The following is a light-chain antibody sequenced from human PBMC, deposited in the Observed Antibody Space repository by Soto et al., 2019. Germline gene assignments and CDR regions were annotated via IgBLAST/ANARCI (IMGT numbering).Light chain of an antibody. CDR2: DVT. CDR3: SSYKTSSTWV. J-gene: IGLJ3*02. V-gene: IGLV2-14*03. CDR1: SSDIGGYKY. Sequence: QSALTQPASVSGSLRQSITISCTGTSSDIGGYKYVSWYQQHPGKAPKLLIYDVTVRPSGVSDRFSGSKSGNTASLTISGLQAEDEADYYCSSYKTSSTWVFGGGTKLTVL.